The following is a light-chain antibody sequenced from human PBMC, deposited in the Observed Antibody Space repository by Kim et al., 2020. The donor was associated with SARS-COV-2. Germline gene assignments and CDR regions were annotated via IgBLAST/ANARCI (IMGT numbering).Light chain of an antibody. Sequence: SYELTQPPSVSVSPGQTAIITCSGNELGDKNVCXYQQKAGQSPVLVIYEDRKRPSGIPERVSGSNSGNTATLTISGTQAMDEADYYGQAWDSSTLVFGGG. CDR1: ELGDKN. J-gene: IGLJ2*01. V-gene: IGLV3-1*01. CDR2: EDR. CDR3: QAWDSSTLV.